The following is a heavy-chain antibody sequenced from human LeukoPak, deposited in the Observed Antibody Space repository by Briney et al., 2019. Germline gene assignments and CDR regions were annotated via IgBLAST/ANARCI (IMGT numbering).Heavy chain of an antibody. CDR1: GGSISSGGYY. Sequence: SETLSLTCTVSGGSISSGGYYWSWIRQPPGKGLEWIGYIYHSGSTYYNPSLKSRVTISVDRSKNQFSLKLSSVTAADTAVYYCARAGSQYYYDSSGYYPRWFDPWGQGTLVTVSS. CDR2: IYHSGST. V-gene: IGHV4-30-2*01. D-gene: IGHD3-22*01. CDR3: ARAGSQYYYDSSGYYPRWFDP. J-gene: IGHJ5*02.